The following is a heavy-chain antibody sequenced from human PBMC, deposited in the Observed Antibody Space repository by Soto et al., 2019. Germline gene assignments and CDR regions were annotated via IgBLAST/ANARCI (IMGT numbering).Heavy chain of an antibody. D-gene: IGHD6-13*01. V-gene: IGHV4-39*01. J-gene: IGHJ4*02. CDR1: GGSISSSSYY. Sequence: SETLSLTCTVSGGSISSSSYYWGWIRQPPGKGLEWIGSIYYSGSTYYNPSLKSRVTISVDTSKNQFSLKLSSVTAADTAVYYCARRTAAGPLEYWGQGTLVTVSS. CDR3: ARRTAAGPLEY. CDR2: IYYSGST.